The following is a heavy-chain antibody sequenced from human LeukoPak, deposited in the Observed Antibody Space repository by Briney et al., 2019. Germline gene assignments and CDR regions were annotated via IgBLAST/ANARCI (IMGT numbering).Heavy chain of an antibody. CDR1: GFRFNTYG. J-gene: IGHJ4*02. V-gene: IGHV3-33*01. CDR3: VREAGSDYLFDS. Sequence: GGSRRLSCEASGFRFNTYGMHWVRQAPGKGLAWVAVIWFDGSQQYYADSVKGRFAISRDNSKNMVFLQMNSLRVEDTGIYYCVREAGSDYLFDSWGQGTLVTVSS. D-gene: IGHD4-17*01. CDR2: IWFDGSQQ.